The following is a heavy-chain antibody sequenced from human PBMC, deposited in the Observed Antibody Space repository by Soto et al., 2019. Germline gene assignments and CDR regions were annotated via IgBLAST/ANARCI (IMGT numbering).Heavy chain of an antibody. V-gene: IGHV4-31*03. Sequence: QVQLQESGPGLGKPSQTLSLTCTVSGGSISSGGYYWSWIRQRPGKGLEWIGYIDYSGTAYYNPSLKSRVTISGDTSNSHFSLNLSSVTAADTAVYYCARGTKVASFDNWGQGTLVTVSS. CDR2: IDYSGTA. CDR1: GGSISSGGYY. D-gene: IGHD1-1*01. CDR3: ARGTKVASFDN. J-gene: IGHJ4*02.